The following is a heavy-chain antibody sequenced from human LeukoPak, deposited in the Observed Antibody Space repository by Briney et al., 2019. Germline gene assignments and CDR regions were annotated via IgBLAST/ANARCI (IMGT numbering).Heavy chain of an antibody. CDR1: GYTFTSYY. CDR2: INPSGGST. Sequence: ASVKVSCKASGYTFTSYYMHWVRQAPGQGLGWMGVINPSGGSTSYAQKFQGRVTMTRDTSTSTVYMELSSLRSDDTAVYYCARVLGPTSYSDYWGQGTLVTVSS. CDR3: ARVLGPTSYSDY. D-gene: IGHD1-26*01. V-gene: IGHV1-46*01. J-gene: IGHJ4*02.